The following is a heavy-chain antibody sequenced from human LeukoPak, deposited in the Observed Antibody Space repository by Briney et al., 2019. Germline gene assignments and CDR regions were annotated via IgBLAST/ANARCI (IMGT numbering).Heavy chain of an antibody. CDR1: GFSFSHYA. V-gene: IGHV3-30-3*01. CDR3: AKDGRGSGWYSGNWFDP. J-gene: IGHJ5*02. CDR2: ISYDGNVR. D-gene: IGHD6-19*01. Sequence: PGGSLRLSCAASGFSFSHYALHWVRQAPGKGLEWLTFISYDGNVRYYADSVKGRFTVSRDDSKSTLYLQMNSLRPEDTALYYCAKDGRGSGWYSGNWFDPWGQGTLVIVSS.